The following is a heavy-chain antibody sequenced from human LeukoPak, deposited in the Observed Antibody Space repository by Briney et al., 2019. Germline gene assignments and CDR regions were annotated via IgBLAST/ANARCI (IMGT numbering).Heavy chain of an antibody. CDR1: GFTFSSYG. Sequence: GGSLRLSCAASGFTFSSYGMHWVRQAPGKGLEWVAFIRYDGSNKYYADSVKGRFTISRDNSKNTLYLQMNSLRAEDTAVYYCAKDQKVVTTPDYWAREPWSPSPQ. CDR3: AKDQKVVTTPDY. CDR2: IRYDGSNK. D-gene: IGHD2-21*02. J-gene: IGHJ4*02. V-gene: IGHV3-30*02.